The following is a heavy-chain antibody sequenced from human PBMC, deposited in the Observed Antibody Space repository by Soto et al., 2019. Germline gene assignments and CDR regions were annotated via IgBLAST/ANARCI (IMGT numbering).Heavy chain of an antibody. D-gene: IGHD2-15*01. CDR1: GYTFSNYD. Sequence: QVQLVQSGAEVKKPGASLRLSCKTSGYTFSNYDINWVRQAPGQGLQWMGRINPSGGGTIYAQNFQGRVTMTRVTSTSTVYMDLSSLRSEDTAVYYCATSQEVVVVPEAPIDYWGQGTLVTVSS. CDR2: INPSGGGT. CDR3: ATSQEVVVVPEAPIDY. J-gene: IGHJ4*02. V-gene: IGHV1-46*01.